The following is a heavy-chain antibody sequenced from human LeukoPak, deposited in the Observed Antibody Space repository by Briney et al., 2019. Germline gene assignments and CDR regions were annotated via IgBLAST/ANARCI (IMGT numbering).Heavy chain of an antibody. J-gene: IGHJ3*01. D-gene: IGHD3-10*01. CDR3: ARVKLLYGSGIGDAFDV. Sequence: GGSLRLSCAASGFTFDDYGMSWVRQAPGKGLEWVSGINWNGGSTGYEDSVKGRFTISRDNAKNSLYLQMNSLRAEDTALYYCARVKLLYGSGIGDAFDVWGQGTMVTDSS. V-gene: IGHV3-20*04. CDR1: GFTFDDYG. CDR2: INWNGGST.